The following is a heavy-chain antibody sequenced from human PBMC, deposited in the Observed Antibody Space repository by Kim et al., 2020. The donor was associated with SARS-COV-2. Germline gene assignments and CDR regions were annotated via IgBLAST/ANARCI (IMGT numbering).Heavy chain of an antibody. Sequence: GGSLRLSCAASGFTFSSYEMNWVRQAPGKGLEWVSYISSSGSTIYYADSVKGRFTISRDNAKNSLYLQMNSLRAEDTAVYYCARSVMEQWLLLNSAFDIWGQGTMVTVSS. J-gene: IGHJ3*02. V-gene: IGHV3-48*03. CDR1: GFTFSSYE. CDR3: ARSVMEQWLLLNSAFDI. D-gene: IGHD6-19*01. CDR2: ISSSGSTI.